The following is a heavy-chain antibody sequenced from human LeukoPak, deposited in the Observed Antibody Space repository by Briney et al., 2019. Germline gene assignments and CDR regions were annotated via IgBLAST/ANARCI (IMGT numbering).Heavy chain of an antibody. D-gene: IGHD6-19*01. J-gene: IGHJ2*01. V-gene: IGHV4-39*01. CDR1: GGSISSSTYY. Sequence: SETLSLTCTVSGGSISSSTYYWGWIRQPPGKGLEWIGTIYYSGSTYYNPSIKSRVTISVDTSKNQFSLKLRAVAAADTAVCYCARQVAGSGWGVGGWYFDLWGRGTLVTVSS. CDR2: IYYSGST. CDR3: ARQVAGSGWGVGGWYFDL.